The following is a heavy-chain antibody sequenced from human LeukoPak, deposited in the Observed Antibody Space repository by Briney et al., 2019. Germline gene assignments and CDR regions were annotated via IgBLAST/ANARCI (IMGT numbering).Heavy chain of an antibody. V-gene: IGHV1-46*01. Sequence: ASVKVSCMASGYTFTSYYMHWVRQAPGQGLEWMGIINPSGGSTSYAQKFQGRVTMTRDTSTSTVYMELSSLRSEDTAVYYCARGPYDYYDSSGYHEDYWGQGTLVTVSS. CDR2: INPSGGST. J-gene: IGHJ4*02. D-gene: IGHD3-22*01. CDR3: ARGPYDYYDSSGYHEDY. CDR1: GYTFTSYY.